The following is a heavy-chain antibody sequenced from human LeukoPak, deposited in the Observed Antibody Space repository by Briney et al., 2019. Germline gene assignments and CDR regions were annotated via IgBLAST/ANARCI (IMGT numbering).Heavy chain of an antibody. CDR3: AREMGGYSYGDDAFDI. V-gene: IGHV4-59*01. D-gene: IGHD5-18*01. J-gene: IGHJ3*02. CDR2: IYYSGST. CDR1: GGSISSYY. Sequence: SETLSLTCTVSGGSISSYYWSWIRQPPGKGLEWIGYIYYSGSTNYNPSLKSRVTISVDTSKNQFSLKLSSVTAADTAVYYCAREMGGYSYGDDAFDIWGQGTMVTVSS.